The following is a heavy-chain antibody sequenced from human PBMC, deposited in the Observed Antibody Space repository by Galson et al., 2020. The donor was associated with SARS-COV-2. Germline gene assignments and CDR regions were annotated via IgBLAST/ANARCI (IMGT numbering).Heavy chain of an antibody. CDR2: ITPTNGGT. Sequence: ASVKVSCKASGYTFTDYYLHWVRQAPGQGLEWMGWITPTNGGTKYAWKFQGRVTMTSDTSTSTAYMELSSLRSDDTAVYYCARDSYYDTLSGYALTLDPWGQGALVTVSS. J-gene: IGHJ5*02. D-gene: IGHD3-9*01. CDR3: ARDSYYDTLSGYALTLDP. CDR1: GYTFTDYY. V-gene: IGHV1-2*02.